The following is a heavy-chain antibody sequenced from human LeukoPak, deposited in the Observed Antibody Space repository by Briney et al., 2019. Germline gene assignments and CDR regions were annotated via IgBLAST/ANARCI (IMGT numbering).Heavy chain of an antibody. CDR2: INPNSGGT. CDR1: GYTFTGYC. J-gene: IGHJ4*02. D-gene: IGHD3-10*01. CDR3: ASPLGYYGSGQGVDY. V-gene: IGHV1-2*06. Sequence: ASVKVSCKASGYTFTGYCMHWVRQAPGQGLEWMGRINPNSGGTNYAQKFQGRVTMTRDTSISTAYMELSRLRSDDTAVYYCASPLGYYGSGQGVDYWGQGTLVTVSS.